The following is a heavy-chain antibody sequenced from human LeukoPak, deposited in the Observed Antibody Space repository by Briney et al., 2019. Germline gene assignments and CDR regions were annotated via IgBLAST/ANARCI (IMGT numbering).Heavy chain of an antibody. D-gene: IGHD4-23*01. CDR1: GLTVSGNY. CDR3: AGYGGNSPHDAFDI. V-gene: IGHV3-53*01. J-gene: IGHJ3*02. Sequence: PGGSLRLSCAASGLTVSGNYMSWVRQAPGKGLEWVSIIYSGGSAYYAESVKGRFTISRDDSKNTLDLQMKSLRAEDTAVYYCAGYGGNSPHDAFDIWGQGTMVTVSS. CDR2: IYSGGSA.